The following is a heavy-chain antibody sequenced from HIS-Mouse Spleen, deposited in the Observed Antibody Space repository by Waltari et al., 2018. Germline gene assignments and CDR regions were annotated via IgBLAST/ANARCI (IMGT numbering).Heavy chain of an antibody. D-gene: IGHD6-19*01. V-gene: IGHV3-23*01. J-gene: IGHJ4*02. Sequence: EVQLLESGGGLVQPGGSLRLSCAASGFTFGSYAMRWDRHAPGKGLEWVSAIGGSGGSTYYADSVKGRFTISRDNSKNTLYLQMNSLRAEDTAVYYCAKDRQWLVRIYFDYWGQGTLVTVSS. CDR2: IGGSGGST. CDR1: GFTFGSYA. CDR3: AKDRQWLVRIYFDY.